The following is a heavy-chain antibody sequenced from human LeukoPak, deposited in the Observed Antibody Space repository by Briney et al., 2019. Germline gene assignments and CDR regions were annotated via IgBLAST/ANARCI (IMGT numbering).Heavy chain of an antibody. D-gene: IGHD6-6*01. Sequence: KPGGSLRLSCAASGFTFSSYSMNWVRHAPGKGLEWVSSISSSSSYIYYAHSVKGRFTLSRDNAKNSLYLQMNSLRAEDTAVYYCAPSIAAPYSWFDPWGQGTLVTVSS. CDR1: GFTFSSYS. CDR2: ISSSSSYI. J-gene: IGHJ5*01. CDR3: APSIAAPYSWFDP. V-gene: IGHV3-21*01.